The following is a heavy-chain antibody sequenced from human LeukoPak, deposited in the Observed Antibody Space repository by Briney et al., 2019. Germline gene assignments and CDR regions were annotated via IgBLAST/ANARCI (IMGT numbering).Heavy chain of an antibody. CDR3: ARDPPYYYDSSGYPGNAFDI. CDR2: IIPIFGTA. J-gene: IGHJ3*02. D-gene: IGHD3-22*01. CDR1: GGTFSSYA. Sequence: SVKVSCKASGGTFSSYAISWVRQAPGQGLEWMGRIIPIFGTANYAQKFQGRVTITADESTSTAYMELSSLRSEDTAVYYCARDPPYYYDSSGYPGNAFDIWGQGTMVTVSS. V-gene: IGHV1-69*15.